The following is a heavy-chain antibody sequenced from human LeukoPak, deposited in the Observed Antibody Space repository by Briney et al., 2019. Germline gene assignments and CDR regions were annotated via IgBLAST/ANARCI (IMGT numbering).Heavy chain of an antibody. CDR2: IKHDGSEK. D-gene: IGHD2-8*01. J-gene: IGHJ4*02. CDR3: ARMYDDY. V-gene: IGHV3-7*05. CDR1: GFXFSSYW. Sequence: GGSLRLSCAASGFXFSSYWMSWVRQDPGKGLEWVANIKHDGSEKYYVDSVRGRFTISRDNAKNSLFLQMNSLRAEDTAVYYCARMYDDYWGQGTLVTVSS.